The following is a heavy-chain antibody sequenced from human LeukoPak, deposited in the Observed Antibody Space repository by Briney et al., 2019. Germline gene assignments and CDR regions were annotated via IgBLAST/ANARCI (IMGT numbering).Heavy chain of an antibody. CDR3: ARWRSQQSEFDL. CDR2: ISSSSSTI. J-gene: IGHJ4*02. V-gene: IGHV3-48*02. CDR1: GVTFSGYS. Sequence: GESLGLSCAATGVTFSGYSMNWARQAPGKGLEWVSYISSSSSTIYYADSVKGRFTISRDNAKNILYLQMNSLRDEDTAVYYCARWRSQQSEFDLWGQGTLATVSS. D-gene: IGHD1/OR15-1a*01.